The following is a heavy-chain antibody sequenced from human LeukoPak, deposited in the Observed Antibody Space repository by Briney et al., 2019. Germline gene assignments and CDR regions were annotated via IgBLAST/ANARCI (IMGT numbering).Heavy chain of an antibody. CDR1: GGTFSSYA. CDR2: IIPIFGTA. Sequence: SVKVSCKASGGTFSSYAISWVRQAPGQGLEWMGGIIPIFGTANYAQKFQGRVTITADESTSTAYMELSSPRSEDTAVYYCATDNYYYYYMDVWGKGTTVTVSS. V-gene: IGHV1-69*13. CDR3: ATDNYYYYYMDV. J-gene: IGHJ6*03.